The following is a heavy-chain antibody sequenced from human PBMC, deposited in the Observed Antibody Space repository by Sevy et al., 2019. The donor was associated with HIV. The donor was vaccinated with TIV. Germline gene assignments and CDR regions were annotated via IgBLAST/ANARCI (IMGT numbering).Heavy chain of an antibody. CDR1: GYSFSNSW. V-gene: IGHV5-51*01. CDR2: IYPGDSNT. J-gene: IGHJ4*02. Sequence: GESLKISCKASGYSFSNSWIGWVRQMPGKGLEWMGIIYPGDSNTRYSPSFQGQVTISADKSISTAFLQWRSLKASDTAMYYCTRRRDYDMLPTYYMPGYFDYWGQGTLVTVSS. CDR3: TRRRDYDMLPTYYMPGYFDY. D-gene: IGHD3-9*01.